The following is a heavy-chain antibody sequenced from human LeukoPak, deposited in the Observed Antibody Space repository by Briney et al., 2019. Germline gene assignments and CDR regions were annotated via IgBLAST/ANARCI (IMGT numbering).Heavy chain of an antibody. D-gene: IGHD4-17*01. CDR2: ISGSGGST. V-gene: IGHV3-23*01. Sequence: PGGFLRLSCAASGFTFSSYGMSWVRQAPGKGLEWVSAISGSGGSTYYADSVKGRFTISRDNSKNTLYLQMNSLRAEDTAVYYCAKDVCPTAYYDYWGQGTLVTVSS. J-gene: IGHJ4*02. CDR1: GFTFSSYG. CDR3: AKDVCPTAYYDY.